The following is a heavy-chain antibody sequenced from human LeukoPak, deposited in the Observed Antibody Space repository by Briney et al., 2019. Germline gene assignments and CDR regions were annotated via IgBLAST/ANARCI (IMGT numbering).Heavy chain of an antibody. CDR1: GYTLTELS. CDR3: ARTYYYGSGSSGQFDP. D-gene: IGHD3-10*01. Sequence: ASVKVSCKVSGYTLTELSMHWVRQAPGKGLEWMGGFDPEDGETIYAQKLQGRVTMTTDTSTSTAYMELRSLRSDDTAVYYCARTYYYGSGSSGQFDPWGQGTLVTVSS. V-gene: IGHV1-24*01. CDR2: FDPEDGET. J-gene: IGHJ5*02.